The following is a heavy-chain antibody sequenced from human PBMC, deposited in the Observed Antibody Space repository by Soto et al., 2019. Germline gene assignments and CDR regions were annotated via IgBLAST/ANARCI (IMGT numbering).Heavy chain of an antibody. J-gene: IGHJ6*02. V-gene: IGHV3-21*01. CDR2: ISSSSSYI. CDR3: ARSIAAAGTGYYYYGMDV. D-gene: IGHD6-13*01. Sequence: GGSLRLSCAASGFTFSSHSMNWVRQAPGKGLEWVSSISSSSSYIYYADSVKGRFTISRDNAKNSLYLQMNSLRAEDTAVYYCARSIAAAGTGYYYYGMDVWGQGTTVTVSS. CDR1: GFTFSSHS.